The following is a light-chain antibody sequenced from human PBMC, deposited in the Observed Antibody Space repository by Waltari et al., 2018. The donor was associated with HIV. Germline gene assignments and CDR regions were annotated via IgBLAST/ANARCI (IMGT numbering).Light chain of an antibody. CDR1: QSVSSN. CDR2: GAS. Sequence: EIVMTQSPATLSVSPGERATLSCRASQSVSSNLAWYQQKPGQAPRLHIYGASIRATGISARFSGSGSGTEFTLTIRSLQSEDFAVYYCQQHHNWPLAPITFGQGTRLEIK. J-gene: IGKJ5*01. V-gene: IGKV3-15*01. CDR3: QQHHNWPLAPIT.